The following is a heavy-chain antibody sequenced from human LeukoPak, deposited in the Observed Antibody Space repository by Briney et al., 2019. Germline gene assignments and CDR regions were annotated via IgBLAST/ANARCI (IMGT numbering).Heavy chain of an antibody. Sequence: GGSLRLSCAAYGFTFSKYAMSWVRQVPGKGLEWVSAISPSDGNTFYADSVKGRFTISRDNSKNTLSLQMNSLRAEDTALYYCAKDSSVPYGITEWGQGTLVNVSS. CDR1: GFTFSKYA. D-gene: IGHD4-17*01. CDR3: AKDSSVPYGITE. J-gene: IGHJ4*02. CDR2: ISPSDGNT. V-gene: IGHV3-23*01.